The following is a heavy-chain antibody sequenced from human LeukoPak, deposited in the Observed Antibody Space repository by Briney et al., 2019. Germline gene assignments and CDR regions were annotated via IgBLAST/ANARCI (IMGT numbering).Heavy chain of an antibody. J-gene: IGHJ4*02. D-gene: IGHD2-2*01. V-gene: IGHV1-2*02. CDR2: INPNSGGT. CDR1: RYTFTRYY. Sequence: GASVKVSCKASRYTFTRYYMHWVRQAPGQGLEWMGWINPNSGGTNYAQKFQGRVTMTRDTSISTAYMELSRLRSDDTAVYYCAREEGYCSSTTCSAPFDYWGQGTLVTVSS. CDR3: AREEGYCSSTTCSAPFDY.